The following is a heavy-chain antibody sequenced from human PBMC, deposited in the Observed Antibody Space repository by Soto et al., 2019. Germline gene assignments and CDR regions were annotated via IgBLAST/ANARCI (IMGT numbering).Heavy chain of an antibody. CDR3: AKDGAAAGALNYYYYGMDV. CDR1: GFTFSSYA. Sequence: PGGSLRLSCAASGFTFSSYAMSWVRQAPGKGLEWVSAISGSGGSTYYADTVKGRFTISRDNSKNTLYLQMNSLRAEDTAVYHCAKDGAAAGALNYYYYGMDVWGQGTTVTVSS. J-gene: IGHJ6*02. D-gene: IGHD6-13*01. V-gene: IGHV3-23*01. CDR2: ISGSGGST.